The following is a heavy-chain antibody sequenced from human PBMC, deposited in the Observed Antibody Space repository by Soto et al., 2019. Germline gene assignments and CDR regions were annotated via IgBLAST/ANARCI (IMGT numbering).Heavy chain of an antibody. CDR2: IIPIFGTA. D-gene: IGHD6-13*01. CDR1: GGTFSSYA. CDR3: ASRTIAAAANYWYFDL. J-gene: IGHJ2*01. V-gene: IGHV1-69*01. Sequence: QVQLVQSGAEVKKPGSSVKVSCKASGGTFSSYAISWVRQAPGQGLEWMGGIIPIFGTANYAQKFQGRVTITADEYTSTAYMELSSLRSEDTAVYYCASRTIAAAANYWYFDLWGRGTLVTVSS.